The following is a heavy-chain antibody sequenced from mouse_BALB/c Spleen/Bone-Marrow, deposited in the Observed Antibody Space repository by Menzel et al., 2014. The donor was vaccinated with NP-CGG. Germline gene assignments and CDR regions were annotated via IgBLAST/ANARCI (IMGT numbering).Heavy chain of an antibody. V-gene: IGHV14-3*02. CDR1: GFNIKDTY. CDR2: IDPANGNT. Sequence: EVQLRQSGAELVKPGASVKLSCTASGFNIKDTYMHWVKQRPEQGLEWIGRIDPANGNTKYDPKFQGKATITADTSSNTAFLQLSSLTSEDTAVYYCARWLLPYGLDYWGQGTSVTDSS. CDR3: ARWLLPYGLDY. J-gene: IGHJ4*01. D-gene: IGHD2-3*01.